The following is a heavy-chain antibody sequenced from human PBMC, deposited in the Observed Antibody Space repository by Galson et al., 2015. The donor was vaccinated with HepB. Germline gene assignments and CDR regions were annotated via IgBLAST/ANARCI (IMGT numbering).Heavy chain of an antibody. D-gene: IGHD3-22*01. CDR1: GFTFSSYW. V-gene: IGHV3-74*01. Sequence: SLRLSCAASGFTFSSYWMHWVRQAPGKGLVWVPGINRDGSSTSYADSVKGRFTISRDNAKNSLYLEMNSLRDEDTAVHYCARFRGYTYYYDSSGSLDAFDIWGQGTMVTVSS. CDR3: ARFRGYTYYYDSSGSLDAFDI. J-gene: IGHJ3*02. CDR2: INRDGSST.